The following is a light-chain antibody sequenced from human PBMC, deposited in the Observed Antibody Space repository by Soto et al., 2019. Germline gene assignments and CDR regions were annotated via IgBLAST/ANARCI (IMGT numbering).Light chain of an antibody. V-gene: IGKV1-5*01. Sequence: DIQMTQSPSILSASVGDRVTITCRASQSISNWLAWYQQKPGRAPKVLIYDASSLQSGVPSRFSGSGSGTEFTPTISSLQPDDIATYYCQQYKSYSYTFGQGTNLEI. J-gene: IGKJ2*01. CDR1: QSISNW. CDR2: DAS. CDR3: QQYKSYSYT.